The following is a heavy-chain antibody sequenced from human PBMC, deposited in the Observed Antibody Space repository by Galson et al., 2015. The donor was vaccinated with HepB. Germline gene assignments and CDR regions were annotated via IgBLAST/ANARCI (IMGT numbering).Heavy chain of an antibody. Sequence: SLRLSCAASGFTFSSYGMHWVRQAPGKGLEWVAVISYDGSNKYYADSVKGRFTISRDNSKNTLYLQMNSLRAEDTAVYYCAKDLEESATGADYWGQGTLVTVSS. CDR2: ISYDGSNK. D-gene: IGHD1-26*01. V-gene: IGHV3-30*18. CDR1: GFTFSSYG. J-gene: IGHJ4*02. CDR3: AKDLEESATGADY.